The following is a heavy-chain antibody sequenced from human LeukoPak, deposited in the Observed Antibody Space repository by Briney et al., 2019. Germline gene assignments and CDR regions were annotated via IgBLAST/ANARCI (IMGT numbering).Heavy chain of an antibody. CDR1: GFTFSSYA. Sequence: GGSLRLSCAASGFTFSSYAMYWVRQAPGKGLEWVAVISYDGSNKYYADSVKGRFTISRDNSKNTLHLQMNSLRAEDTAVYYCASTFGILTGDYYYGMDVWGQGTTVTVSS. V-gene: IGHV3-30*04. CDR2: ISYDGSNK. CDR3: ASTFGILTGDYYYGMDV. J-gene: IGHJ6*02. D-gene: IGHD3-9*01.